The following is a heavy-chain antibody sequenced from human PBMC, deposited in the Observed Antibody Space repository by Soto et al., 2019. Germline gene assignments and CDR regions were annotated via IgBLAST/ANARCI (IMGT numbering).Heavy chain of an antibody. CDR2: IWYDGSNK. Sequence: GGSLRLSCAASGFTFSSYGMHWVRQAPGKGLEWVAVIWYDGSNKYYADSVKGRFTISRDNSKNTLYLQMNSLRAEDTAVYCCARWGIAAGDYWGQGTLVTVSS. CDR1: GFTFSSYG. CDR3: ARWGIAAGDY. D-gene: IGHD6-13*01. V-gene: IGHV3-33*01. J-gene: IGHJ4*02.